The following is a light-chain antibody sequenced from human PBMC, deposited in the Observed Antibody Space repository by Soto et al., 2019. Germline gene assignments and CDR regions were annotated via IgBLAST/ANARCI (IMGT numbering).Light chain of an antibody. CDR3: QQYGSSPFT. J-gene: IGKJ3*01. CDR1: QSVSSNY. Sequence: EIVLTQSPGTLSLSPGERVTLSCRASQSVSSNYVAWYQQTPGQAPRLPMYGASSRATGIPDRFSGSGSGTDFMLTISRLEPEDSAVYYFQQYGSSPFTFGPGTKVDIK. V-gene: IGKV3-20*01. CDR2: GAS.